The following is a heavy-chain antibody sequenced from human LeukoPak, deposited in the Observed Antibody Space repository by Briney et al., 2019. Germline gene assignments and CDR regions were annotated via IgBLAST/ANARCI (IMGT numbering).Heavy chain of an antibody. CDR2: MDPGDAYT. CDR3: AIQTMVRRVTAFDY. J-gene: IGHJ4*02. V-gene: IGHV5-10-1*01. CDR1: GNSFTSWW. Sequence: GESLKISCKGSGNSFTSWWISWGREMPGKGLEWMGRMDPGDAYTNYSSAFQGHVTISADESIALAYLQWSRLKASDTAMYYCAIQTMVRRVTAFDYWGQGGLVTVSS. D-gene: IGHD3-10*01.